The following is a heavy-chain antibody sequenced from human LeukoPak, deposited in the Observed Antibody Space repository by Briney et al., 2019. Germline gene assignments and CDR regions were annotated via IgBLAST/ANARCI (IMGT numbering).Heavy chain of an antibody. Sequence: PGGSLGLSCAASGLTFSTYSMNWVRQAPGKGLEWLSFISSSSTIYYADSVKGRFTVSRDNARNSLYLQMNSLRDEDTAVYYCARGLSVAGTKASFDYWGQGTLVTVSS. CDR2: ISSSSTI. CDR3: ARGLSVAGTKASFDY. D-gene: IGHD6-19*01. CDR1: GLTFSTYS. V-gene: IGHV3-48*02. J-gene: IGHJ4*02.